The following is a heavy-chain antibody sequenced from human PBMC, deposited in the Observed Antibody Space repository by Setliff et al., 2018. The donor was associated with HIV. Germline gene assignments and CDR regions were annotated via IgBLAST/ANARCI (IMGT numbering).Heavy chain of an antibody. J-gene: IGHJ3*01. CDR2: IYPDDANI. D-gene: IGHD2-21*01. CDR3: SRRDGRNMNSFQI. V-gene: IGHV5-51*01. CDR1: DYTFTTYW. Sequence: GESLKISCKAVDYTFTTYWIGWVRQMPGEGLEWMGIIYPDDANIRYNPSFQSQVTISADKSITTAYLEIHNLKASDPATYYCSRRDGRNMNSFQIWGPGTMVTVSS.